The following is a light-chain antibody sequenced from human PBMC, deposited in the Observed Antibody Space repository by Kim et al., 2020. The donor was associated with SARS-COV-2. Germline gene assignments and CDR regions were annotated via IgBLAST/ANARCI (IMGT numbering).Light chain of an antibody. CDR1: QSLLHSNGYNY. Sequence: EPAYISCRSSQSLLHSNGYNYLDWYLQKPGQSPQLLIYLGSNRASGVPDRFSGSGSGTDFTLKISRVEAEDVGVYYCMQALQTPYTFGQGTKLEI. J-gene: IGKJ2*01. V-gene: IGKV2-28*01. CDR3: MQALQTPYT. CDR2: LGS.